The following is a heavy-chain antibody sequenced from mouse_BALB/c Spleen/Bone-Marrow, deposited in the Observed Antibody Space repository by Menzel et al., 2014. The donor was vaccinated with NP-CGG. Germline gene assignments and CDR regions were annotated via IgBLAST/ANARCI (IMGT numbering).Heavy chain of an antibody. CDR3: ARRREVRPYYYAMDY. CDR2: ISSGGSYT. D-gene: IGHD2-14*01. V-gene: IGHV5-9-3*01. J-gene: IGHJ4*01. CDR1: GFTFSSYA. Sequence: EVHLVESGGGLVKPGGSLKLSCAASGFTFSSYAMSWVRQTPEKRLEWVATISSGGSYTYYPDSVKGRFTISRGNAKNTLYLQMSSLRSEDTAMYYCARRREVRPYYYAMDYWGQGTSVTVSS.